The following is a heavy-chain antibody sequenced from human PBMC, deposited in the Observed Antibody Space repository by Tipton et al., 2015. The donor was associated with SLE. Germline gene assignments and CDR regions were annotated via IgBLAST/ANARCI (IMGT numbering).Heavy chain of an antibody. CDR1: GDSVSNNSVA. CDR2: TYYRSKWYN. J-gene: IGHJ4*02. V-gene: IGHV6-1*01. CDR3: AREASSWFPLDY. Sequence: GLVKPSQTLSLTCAISGDSVSNNSVAWNWIRQSPSRGLEWLGRTYYRSKWYNDYAVTVKSRITINPDTSKNQFSLQPNSMTPEDTAVYYCAREASSWFPLDYWCQGTLVTFSS. D-gene: IGHD6-13*01.